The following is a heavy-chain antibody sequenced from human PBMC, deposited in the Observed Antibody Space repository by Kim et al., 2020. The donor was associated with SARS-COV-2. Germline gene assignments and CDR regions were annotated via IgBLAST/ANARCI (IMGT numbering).Heavy chain of an antibody. J-gene: IGHJ6*02. D-gene: IGHD6-13*01. CDR1: GYTFTSYG. Sequence: ASVKVSCKASGYTFTSYGISWVRQAPGQGLEWMGWISAYNGNTNYAQKLQGRVTMTTDTSTSTAYMELRSLRSDDTAVYYCARDEFWVAAAGMYENYYGMDVWGQGTTVTVSS. V-gene: IGHV1-18*01. CDR3: ARDEFWVAAAGMYENYYGMDV. CDR2: ISAYNGNT.